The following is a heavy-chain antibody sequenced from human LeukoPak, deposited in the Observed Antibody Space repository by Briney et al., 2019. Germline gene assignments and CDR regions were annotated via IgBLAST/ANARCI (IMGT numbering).Heavy chain of an antibody. CDR2: TYYRSKWYN. J-gene: IGHJ3*02. CDR3: FTSGWPADI. CDR1: GDSVSSNSAT. D-gene: IGHD6-19*01. Sequence: SQTLSLTCAISGDSVSSNSATWNWIRQSSSRGLEWLGRTYYRSKWYNNYAVSVKSRIVINPDTSKNQFSLQLNSVTPEDTAVYYCFTSGWPADIWGQGTMVTVSS. V-gene: IGHV6-1*01.